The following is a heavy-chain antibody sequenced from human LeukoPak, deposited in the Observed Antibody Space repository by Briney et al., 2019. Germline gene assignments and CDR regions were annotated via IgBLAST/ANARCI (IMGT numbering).Heavy chain of an antibody. D-gene: IGHD3-10*01. CDR1: GGIFSSDV. J-gene: IGHJ4*02. CDR3: AKHYHGSGRGYYFDY. V-gene: IGHV1-69*13. CDR2: IIPLFATP. Sequence: ASVKVSCKASGGIFSSDVFSWVRQAPGQGLEWMGGIIPLFATPTYAQKFLGRVTISADESTSTVYMELSSLRFEDTAVYYCAKHYHGSGRGYYFDYWGQGTLVTVSS.